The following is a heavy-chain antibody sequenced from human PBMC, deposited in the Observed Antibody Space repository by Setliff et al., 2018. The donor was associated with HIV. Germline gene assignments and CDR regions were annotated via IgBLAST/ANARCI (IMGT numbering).Heavy chain of an antibody. CDR1: GGSISHY. CDR3: ARRYRSSWYFDY. Sequence: LSLTCSVSGGSISHYWSWIRQAPGKGLEWIGYIHFSGTTNYNPSLKSRLTMSVDTSKNQLSLSLNSVTAADTAVYYCARRYRSSWYFDYWGQGILVTVSS. CDR2: IHFSGTT. V-gene: IGHV4-59*08. D-gene: IGHD6-13*01. J-gene: IGHJ4*02.